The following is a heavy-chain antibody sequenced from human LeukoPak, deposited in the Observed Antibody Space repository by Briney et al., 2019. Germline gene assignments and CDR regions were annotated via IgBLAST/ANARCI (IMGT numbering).Heavy chain of an antibody. J-gene: IGHJ5*02. CDR3: ARQPIMIFAPGNWFDP. V-gene: IGHV4-59*01. Sequence: SETLSLTCTVSGGSISSYYWSWIRQPPGKGLEWIGYIYYSGSTNYNPSLKSRVTISVDTSKNQFSLKLSSVTAADTAVYYCARQPIMIFAPGNWFDPWGQGTLVTVSS. CDR1: GGSISSYY. D-gene: IGHD3/OR15-3a*01. CDR2: IYYSGST.